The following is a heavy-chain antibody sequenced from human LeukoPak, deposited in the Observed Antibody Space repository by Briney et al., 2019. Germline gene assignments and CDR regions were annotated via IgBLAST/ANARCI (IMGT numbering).Heavy chain of an antibody. V-gene: IGHV3-23*01. D-gene: IGHD3-9*01. CDR3: AKESAYDILTGYSDY. Sequence: GGSLRLSCAASGFTFSSYAMSWVRQAPGKGLEWVSGISGSSGSTYYADSVKGRFTISRDNSKNTMYLQMNSLRAEDTAAYYCAKESAYDILTGYSDYWGQGTLVTVSS. CDR2: ISGSSGST. CDR1: GFTFSSYA. J-gene: IGHJ4*02.